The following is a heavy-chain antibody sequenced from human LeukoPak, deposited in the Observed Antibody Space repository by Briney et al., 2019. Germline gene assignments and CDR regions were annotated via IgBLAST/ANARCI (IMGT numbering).Heavy chain of an antibody. Sequence: GGSLRLSCAASGFTFSSYAMHWVRQAPGNGLEWVSAISHDGSNKYYADSVKGRFTISRDNSKNTLYLQMNSLRAEDTAVYYCAREVLAATPEYYYYGMDVWGQGTRVTVSS. CDR3: AREVLAATPEYYYYGMDV. CDR2: ISHDGSNK. CDR1: GFTFSSYA. D-gene: IGHD2-15*01. V-gene: IGHV3-30-3*01. J-gene: IGHJ6*02.